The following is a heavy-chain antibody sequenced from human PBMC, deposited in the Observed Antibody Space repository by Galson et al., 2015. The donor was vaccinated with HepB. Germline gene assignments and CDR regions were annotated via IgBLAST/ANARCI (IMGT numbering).Heavy chain of an antibody. CDR1: GLTFRRYW. J-gene: IGHJ4*02. CDR2: IKEDENAK. Sequence: SLRLSCAASGLTFRRYWMSWVRQAPGKGLEWVAIIKEDENAKDYVDSVKGRFTISRDNAQNSLYLQMSSLRGEDTAVYYCVTGEQGAWDYWGQGTLVIVSS. V-gene: IGHV3-7*03. CDR3: VTGEQGAWDY. D-gene: IGHD1/OR15-1a*01.